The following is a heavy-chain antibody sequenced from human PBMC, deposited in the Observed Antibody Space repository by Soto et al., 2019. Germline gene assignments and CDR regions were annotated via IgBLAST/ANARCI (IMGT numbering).Heavy chain of an antibody. D-gene: IGHD6-13*01. V-gene: IGHV4-30-2*01. CDR2: IYHSGST. J-gene: IGHJ5*02. Sequence: QLQLQESGSGLVKPSQTLSLTCAVSGGSISSGGYSWSWIRQPPGKGLEWIGYIYHSGSTYYNPSLKSRAHLSVDRSKNQVSLKLSAVTAADTAVYYCARGAAAGPKRTKFDPWGQGTLVTVSS. CDR1: GGSISSGGYS. CDR3: ARGAAAGPKRTKFDP.